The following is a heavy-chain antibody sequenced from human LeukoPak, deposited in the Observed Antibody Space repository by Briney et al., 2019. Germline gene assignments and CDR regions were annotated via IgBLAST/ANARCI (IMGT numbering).Heavy chain of an antibody. V-gene: IGHV4-59*01. CDR3: ARGGYCSGGSCYGGPFDY. CDR2: INYSGST. J-gene: IGHJ4*02. D-gene: IGHD2-15*01. CDR1: GVSISSYY. Sequence: PSETLSLTCTVSGVSISSYYWSWIRQAPGKGLEWIGYINYSGSTNCNPSLKSRVTISVDTSKNQFSLKLSSVTAADTAVYYCARGGYCSGGSCYGGPFDYWGQGTLVTVSS.